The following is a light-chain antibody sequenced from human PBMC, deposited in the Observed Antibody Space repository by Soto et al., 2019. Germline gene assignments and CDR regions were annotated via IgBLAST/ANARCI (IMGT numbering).Light chain of an antibody. CDR1: QSVSSSY. CDR2: DAS. CDR3: QQYDNWPRT. Sequence: EIVLTQSPGTLSLSPGERATLSCRASQSVSSSYLVWYQQKPGQAPRLLIYDASNRATGIPARFSGSGSGTEFTRTIGSLQSEDFAVYYCQQYDNWPRTFGQGTKVDNK. J-gene: IGKJ1*01. V-gene: IGKV3-20*01.